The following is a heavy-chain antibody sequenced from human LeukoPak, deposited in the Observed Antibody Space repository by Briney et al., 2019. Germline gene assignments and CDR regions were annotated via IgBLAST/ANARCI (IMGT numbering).Heavy chain of an antibody. D-gene: IGHD6-19*01. CDR2: ISGSGSTI. CDR1: GFTFSSYA. J-gene: IGHJ4*02. Sequence: GGSLRLSCAASGFTFSSYAMSWVRQAPGKGLEWVSAISGSGSTIYYADSVKGRFTISRDNAKNSLYLQMNSLRAEDTAVYYCARGYSSGWYYFDYWGQGTLVTVSS. V-gene: IGHV3-23*01. CDR3: ARGYSSGWYYFDY.